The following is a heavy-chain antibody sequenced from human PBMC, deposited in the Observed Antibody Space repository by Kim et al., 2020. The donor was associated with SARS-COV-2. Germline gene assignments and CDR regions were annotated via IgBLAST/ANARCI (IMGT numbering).Heavy chain of an antibody. CDR3: AHTLRIAVAGPWGGYYGMDV. CDR2: IYYSGST. Sequence: SETLSLTCTVSGGSISSYYWSWIRQPPGKGLEWIGYIYYSGSTNYNPSLKSRVTISVDTSKNQFSLKLSSVTAADTAVYYCAHTLRIAVAGPWGGYYGMDVWGQGTTVTVSS. V-gene: IGHV4-59*01. CDR1: GGSISSYY. D-gene: IGHD6-19*01. J-gene: IGHJ6*02.